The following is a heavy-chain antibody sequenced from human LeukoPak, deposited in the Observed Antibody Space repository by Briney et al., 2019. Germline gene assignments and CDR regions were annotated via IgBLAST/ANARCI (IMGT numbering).Heavy chain of an antibody. CDR2: IYHSGST. D-gene: IGHD5-24*01. Sequence: PSETLSLTCTVSGGSISSSSYYWGWIRQPPGKGLEWIGEIYHSGSTNYNPSLKSRVTISVDKSKNQFSLKLSSVTAADTAMYYCARDRRWLPLRRMYSGIDYWGQGTLVTVSS. J-gene: IGHJ4*02. V-gene: IGHV4-39*07. CDR3: ARDRRWLPLRRMYSGIDY. CDR1: GGSISSSSYY.